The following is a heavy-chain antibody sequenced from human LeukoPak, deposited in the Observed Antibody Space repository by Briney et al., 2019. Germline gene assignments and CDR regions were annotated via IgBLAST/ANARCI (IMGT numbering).Heavy chain of an antibody. J-gene: IGHJ2*01. V-gene: IGHV4-59*01. CDR3: ARVRSGRGWYWAWYFDL. CDR2: IYYSGST. CDR1: GASISSYY. D-gene: IGHD6-19*01. Sequence: SETLSVTCTGSGASISSYYWSWIRQPPGKGLEWIGYIYYSGSTNYNPSLKSRVTISVDTSKNQFSLKLSSVTAADTAVYYCARVRSGRGWYWAWYFDLWGRGTLVTVSS.